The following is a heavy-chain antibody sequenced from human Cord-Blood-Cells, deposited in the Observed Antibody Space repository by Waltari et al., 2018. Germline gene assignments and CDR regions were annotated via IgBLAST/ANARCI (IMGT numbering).Heavy chain of an antibody. CDR3: ARPSSSSNWYFDL. CDR1: GATFSSSA. V-gene: IGHV1-69*09. J-gene: IGHJ2*01. Sequence: QVQLVQSGAEVKEPGASVKVSCTASGATFSSSAISWVRQAPGKGLEWMGRIIPILGIANYAQKFQGRVTITADKSTSTAYMELSSLRSEDTAVYYCARPSSSSNWYFDLWGRGTLVTVSS. CDR2: IIPILGIA. D-gene: IGHD6-6*01.